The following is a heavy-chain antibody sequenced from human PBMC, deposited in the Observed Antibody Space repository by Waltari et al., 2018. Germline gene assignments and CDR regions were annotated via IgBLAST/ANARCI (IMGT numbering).Heavy chain of an antibody. V-gene: IGHV3-23*01. CDR3: AKGVCSSTSCGVDY. Sequence: EVQLLESGGGLVQPGGSLRLSCAASGFTFRSYDMSWVRKAPGKGLEWVSAISGSGGSTYYADSVKGRFTISRDNSKNTLYLQMNSLRAEDTAVYYCAKGVCSSTSCGVDYWGQGTLVTVSS. J-gene: IGHJ4*02. CDR1: GFTFRSYD. CDR2: ISGSGGST. D-gene: IGHD2-2*01.